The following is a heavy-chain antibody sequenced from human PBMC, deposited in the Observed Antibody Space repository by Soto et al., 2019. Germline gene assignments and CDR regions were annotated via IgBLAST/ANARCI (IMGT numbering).Heavy chain of an antibody. CDR2: INPSGGST. D-gene: IGHD5-12*01. CDR1: GYTFTSYY. J-gene: IGHJ6*03. CDR3: ARDHGFEGRYYYMDV. Sequence: GXSVKVSFNASGYTFTSYYMHLVRHTPGQGLEWMGIINPSGGSTSYAQKFQGRVTITADKSTSTAYMELSSLRSEDTAVYYCARDHGFEGRYYYMDVWGKGTTVTVSS. V-gene: IGHV1-46*01.